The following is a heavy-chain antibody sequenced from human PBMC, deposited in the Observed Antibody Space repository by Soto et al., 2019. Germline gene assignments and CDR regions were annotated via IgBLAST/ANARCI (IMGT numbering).Heavy chain of an antibody. Sequence: ASVKVSCKASGFTFTSSAMQWVRQARGQRLEWIGWIVVGSGNTNYAQKFQERVTITRDMSTSTAYMELSSLRSEDTAVYYCAANGPEHIVVVPAEPDAFDIWGQGTMVTVSS. V-gene: IGHV1-58*02. CDR2: IVVGSGNT. D-gene: IGHD2-2*01. J-gene: IGHJ3*02. CDR1: GFTFTSSA. CDR3: AANGPEHIVVVPAEPDAFDI.